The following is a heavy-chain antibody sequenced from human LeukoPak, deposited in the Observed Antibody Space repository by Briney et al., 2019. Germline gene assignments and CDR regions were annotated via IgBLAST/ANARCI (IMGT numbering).Heavy chain of an antibody. D-gene: IGHD3-22*01. V-gene: IGHV3-7*01. CDR1: GFTFSSYW. Sequence: GGSLRLSCAASGFTFSSYWMSWVRQAPGKGLEWVANIKQDGSEKYYVDSVKGRFTISRDNAKNSLYLQMNSLRAEDTAVYYCAREHYYYDSSGYYSYWGQGTLVTVSS. CDR3: AREHYYYDSSGYYSY. J-gene: IGHJ4*02. CDR2: IKQDGSEK.